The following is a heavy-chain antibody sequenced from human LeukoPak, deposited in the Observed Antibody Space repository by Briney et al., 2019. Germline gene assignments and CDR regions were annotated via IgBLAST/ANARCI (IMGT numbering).Heavy chain of an antibody. CDR3: ARSSSIAARYFDY. V-gene: IGHV3-66*02. CDR2: IYSGGST. Sequence: PGGSLRLSCAASGFTVSSKYMSWVRQAPGKGLEWVSVIYSGGSTYYADSVKGRFTISRDNSKNTLYLQMNSLRAEDTAVYYCARSSSIAARYFDYWGQGTLVTVSS. D-gene: IGHD6-6*01. CDR1: GFTVSSKY. J-gene: IGHJ4*02.